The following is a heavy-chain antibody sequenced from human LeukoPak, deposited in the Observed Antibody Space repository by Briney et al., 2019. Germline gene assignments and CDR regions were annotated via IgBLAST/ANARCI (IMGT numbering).Heavy chain of an antibody. CDR1: GYDFISYG. V-gene: IGHV1-18*01. Sequence: GASVKVSCKASGYDFISYGFTWVRQAPGRGPEWMGWISAYNGNTNYAPSPQARVSMTTDASASTVSIEVRSLTPDDTAVYYCAEGAKSGLHYWGQGTLVTVSS. CDR2: ISAYNGNT. D-gene: IGHD6-25*01. J-gene: IGHJ4*02. CDR3: AEGAKSGLHY.